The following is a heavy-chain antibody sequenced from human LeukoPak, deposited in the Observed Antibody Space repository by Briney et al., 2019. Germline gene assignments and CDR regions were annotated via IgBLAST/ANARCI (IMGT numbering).Heavy chain of an antibody. CDR2: IYFRGST. CDR3: ARGLGWFLD. V-gene: IGHV4-59*01. D-gene: IGHD6-19*01. J-gene: IGHJ4*02. CDR1: DGSISINY. Sequence: SETLSLTCTVSDGSISINYWTWIRQPPGKGLEWIGNIYFRGSTNYNPSLKSRVTISGDTSKNQVSLQLPSVTAADTAVYYCARGLGWFLDWGQGTLVTASS.